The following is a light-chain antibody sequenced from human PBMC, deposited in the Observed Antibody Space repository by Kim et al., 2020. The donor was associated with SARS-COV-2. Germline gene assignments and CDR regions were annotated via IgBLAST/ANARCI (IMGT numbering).Light chain of an antibody. Sequence: SSSMGDRVTITCRASESIGSWLAWYQQTPGEAPSLLIYSTSNLHSGVPSRFSGSGYGTDFTLTVSSLQPEDSAVYYCQQLNAFPLTFGGGTKLEI. CDR1: ESIGSW. V-gene: IGKV1-12*01. CDR3: QQLNAFPLT. J-gene: IGKJ4*01. CDR2: STS.